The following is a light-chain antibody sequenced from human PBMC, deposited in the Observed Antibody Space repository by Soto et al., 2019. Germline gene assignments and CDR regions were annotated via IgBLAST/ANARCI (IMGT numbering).Light chain of an antibody. CDR1: RSDVGGFNY. CDR2: AVT. CDR3: CSYAGSYTNWV. J-gene: IGLJ3*02. Sequence: QSALTQPRSVSGSPGQSVTISCTGTRSDVGGFNYVSWYQQHPGNAPKLMIYAVTKRPSGVPDRFSGSRSGNTASLTISGLQPEDEADYYCCSYAGSYTNWVFGGGTKLTVL. V-gene: IGLV2-11*01.